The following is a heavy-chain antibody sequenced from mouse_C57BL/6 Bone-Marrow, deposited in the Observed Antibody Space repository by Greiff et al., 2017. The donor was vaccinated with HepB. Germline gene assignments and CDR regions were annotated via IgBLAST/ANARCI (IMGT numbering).Heavy chain of an antibody. CDR1: GYTFTDYY. D-gene: IGHD1-1*01. Sequence: EVQLQQSGPELVKPGASVKISCKASGYTFTDYYMNWVKQSHGKSLEWIGDINPNNGGTSYNQKFKGKATLTVDKSSSTAYMELRSLTSEDSAVYYCARDSSPNYYAMDYWGQGTSVTVSS. CDR2: INPNNGGT. V-gene: IGHV1-26*01. CDR3: ARDSSPNYYAMDY. J-gene: IGHJ4*01.